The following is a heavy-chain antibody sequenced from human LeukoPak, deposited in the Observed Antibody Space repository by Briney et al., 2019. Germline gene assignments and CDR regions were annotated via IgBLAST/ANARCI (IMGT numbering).Heavy chain of an antibody. V-gene: IGHV3-30*03. D-gene: IGHD3-3*01. CDR2: TSHDGSNR. Sequence: PGGSLRLSCATSGFIFESYGMHWVRQAPGKGLEWVAVTSHDGSNRYYADSVKGRFTISRDNSKNTLYLQMNSLRAEHTAVYYCARERYDFWSGYSNTPLDYWGQGTLVTVSS. CDR1: GFIFESYG. CDR3: ARERYDFWSGYSNTPLDY. J-gene: IGHJ4*02.